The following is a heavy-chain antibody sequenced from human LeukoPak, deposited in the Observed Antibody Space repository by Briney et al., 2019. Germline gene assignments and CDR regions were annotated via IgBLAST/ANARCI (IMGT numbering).Heavy chain of an antibody. CDR1: GGPISSYY. D-gene: IGHD6-13*01. CDR2: IYTSGST. J-gene: IGHJ5*02. V-gene: IGHV4-4*07. Sequence: SETLSLTCTVSGGPISSYYWSWIRQPAGKGLEWIGRIYTSGSTNYNPSLKSRVTISVDTSKNQFSLKLSSVTAADTAVYFCARGDSSSWRGDHWFDLWGQGTLVTVSS. CDR3: ARGDSSSWRGDHWFDL.